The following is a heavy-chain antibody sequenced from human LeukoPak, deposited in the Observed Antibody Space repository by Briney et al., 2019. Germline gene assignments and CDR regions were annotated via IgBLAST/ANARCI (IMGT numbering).Heavy chain of an antibody. D-gene: IGHD6-13*01. Sequence: SETLSLTCTVSGGSISSYYWSWIRQPPGKGLEWIGYIYYSGSTNYNPSLKSRVTISVDTSKNQFSLKLSSVTAADTAVYYCARAARYSSSWDYYYGMAVWGQGTTVTVSS. CDR3: ARAARYSSSWDYYYGMAV. CDR1: GGSISSYY. V-gene: IGHV4-59*01. CDR2: IYYSGST. J-gene: IGHJ6*02.